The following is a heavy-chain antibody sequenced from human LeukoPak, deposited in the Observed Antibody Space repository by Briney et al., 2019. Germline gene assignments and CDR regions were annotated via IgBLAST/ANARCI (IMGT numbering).Heavy chain of an antibody. CDR2: IYYSGIT. CDR3: ARVTGFYGLGSYWFDP. CDR1: GGSITSYY. D-gene: IGHD3-10*01. V-gene: IGHV4-59*01. Sequence: PSETLSLTCTVSGGSITSYYWSWIRQPPGKGLEWIGYIYYSGITNYNPSLKSRVTISVDTSKNQFSLKLSSVTAADTAVYYCARVTGFYGLGSYWFDPWGQGTLVTVSS. J-gene: IGHJ5*02.